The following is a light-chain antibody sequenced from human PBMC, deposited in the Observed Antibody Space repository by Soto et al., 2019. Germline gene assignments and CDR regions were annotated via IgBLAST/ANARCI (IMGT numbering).Light chain of an antibody. J-gene: IGKJ1*01. CDR1: QTISSW. V-gene: IGKV1-5*03. CDR2: KAS. CDR3: QQYKSFWT. Sequence: DIQMTQSPSTLSVSVGDRVTITCRASQTISSWLAWYKQKPGKAPKLLIYKASTLKSGVPSRFSGSGSGTEFTLTISSMKPDDFATYYCQQYKSFWTFGQGTKVDIK.